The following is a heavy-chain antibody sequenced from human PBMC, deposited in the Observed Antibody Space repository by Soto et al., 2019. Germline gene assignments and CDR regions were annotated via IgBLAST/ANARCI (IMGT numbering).Heavy chain of an antibody. V-gene: IGHV3-23*01. CDR2: ITESGGST. CDR3: VKDWSGNSCPCLDV. Sequence: EEQLLESGGGLVQPGGSLRLPCATSQFTFSSYAMSWVRQAQGKGLGWVSSITESGGSTYYADSVQGRVTISRDNAENTVHLQMNALRAEETARYLCVKDWSGNSCPCLDVWGQGTKVTVSS. J-gene: IGHJ6*02. D-gene: IGHD3-3*01. CDR1: QFTFSSYA.